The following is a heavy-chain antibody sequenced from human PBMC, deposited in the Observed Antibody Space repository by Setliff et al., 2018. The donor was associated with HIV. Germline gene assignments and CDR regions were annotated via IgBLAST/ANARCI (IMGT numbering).Heavy chain of an antibody. CDR1: GFTFSSFS. J-gene: IGHJ4*02. V-gene: IGHV3-64D*08. D-gene: IGHD3-3*01. CDR3: VRDFEYWSGVFVWGYFHF. CDR2: INGNGQTT. Sequence: GSLRLSCSSYGFTFSSFSMHWVRQAPGKGLQYVAGINGNGQTTYYGDSVKGRFTISRDNSKSTLSLQLNSLRPEDTAMYHCVRDFEYWSGVFVWGYFHFWGQGTPVTVSS.